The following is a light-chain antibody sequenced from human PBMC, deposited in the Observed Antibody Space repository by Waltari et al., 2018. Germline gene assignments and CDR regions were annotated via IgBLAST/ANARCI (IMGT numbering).Light chain of an antibody. V-gene: IGLV1-51*01. Sequence: QSVLTQPPSVSAAPGQTVAISCSGSSSNIVNNYVSWYQQLPGTAPKLLIYDNNKRPSGIPDRFSGSKFGTSGTLGITGLQTGDEADYYCGTWDSSLNGVIFGGGTKLTVL. CDR1: SSNIVNNY. J-gene: IGLJ2*01. CDR3: GTWDSSLNGVI. CDR2: DNN.